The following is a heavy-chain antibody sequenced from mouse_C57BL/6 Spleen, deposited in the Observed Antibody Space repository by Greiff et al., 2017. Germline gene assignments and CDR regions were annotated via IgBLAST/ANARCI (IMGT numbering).Heavy chain of an antibody. CDR3: ARYKGGSDYYGSSYAMDY. CDR2: IYPGDGDT. Sequence: VKLMESGPELVKPGASVKISCKASGYAFSSSWMNWVKQRPGKGLEWIGRIYPGDGDTNYNGKFKGKATLTADKSSSTAYMQLSSLTSEDSAVYFCARYKGGSDYYGSSYAMDYWGQGTSVTVSS. D-gene: IGHD1-1*01. J-gene: IGHJ4*01. V-gene: IGHV1-82*01. CDR1: GYAFSSSW.